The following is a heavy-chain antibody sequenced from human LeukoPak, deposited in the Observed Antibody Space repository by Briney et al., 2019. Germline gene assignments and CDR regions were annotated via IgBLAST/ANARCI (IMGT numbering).Heavy chain of an antibody. D-gene: IGHD2-2*01. J-gene: IGHJ3*02. Sequence: PGGSLRLSCAASGFTFSSYAMSWVRQAPGKGLEWVSTISGNGGHTYYADSVKGRFTISRDNSKNTQYLQMNSLRAEDTAVYYCAKDRARYCSSTSCNDAFDIWGQGTMVTVSS. V-gene: IGHV3-23*01. CDR3: AKDRARYCSSTSCNDAFDI. CDR2: ISGNGGHT. CDR1: GFTFSSYA.